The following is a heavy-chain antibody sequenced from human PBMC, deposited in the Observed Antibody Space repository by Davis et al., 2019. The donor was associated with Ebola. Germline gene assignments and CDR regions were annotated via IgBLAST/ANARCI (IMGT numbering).Heavy chain of an antibody. CDR2: IGTAGDT. J-gene: IGHJ4*02. D-gene: IGHD3-3*01. CDR3: ARAYYDSVFDY. Sequence: PGGSLRLSCAASGFTFSSYDMHWVRHATGKGLEWVSAIGTAGDTYYPGSVKGRFTISRENAKNSLYLQMNSLRAEDTAVYYCARAYYDSVFDYWGQGTLVTVSS. CDR1: GFTFSSYD. V-gene: IGHV3-13*01.